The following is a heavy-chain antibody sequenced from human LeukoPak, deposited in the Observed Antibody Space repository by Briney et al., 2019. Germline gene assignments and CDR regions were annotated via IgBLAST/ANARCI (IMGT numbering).Heavy chain of an antibody. CDR2: ISAYNGNT. D-gene: IGHD3-10*01. CDR1: GYTFTSYG. J-gene: IGHJ5*02. CDR3: ARDRYYGSGSYYTTNWFDP. Sequence: ASVKVSCKASGYTFTSYGISWVRQAPGQGLGWMGWISAYNGNTNYAQKLQGRVTMTTDTSTSTAYMELRSLRSDDTAVYYCARDRYYGSGSYYTTNWFDPWGQGTLVTVSS. V-gene: IGHV1-18*01.